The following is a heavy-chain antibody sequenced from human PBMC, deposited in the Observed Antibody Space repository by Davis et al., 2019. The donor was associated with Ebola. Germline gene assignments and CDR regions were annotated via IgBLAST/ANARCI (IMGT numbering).Heavy chain of an antibody. J-gene: IGHJ5*02. V-gene: IGHV4-30-2*01. CDR1: GGSISSGGYS. CDR2: IYHSGST. Sequence: PSETLSLTCAVSGGSISSGGYSWSWIRQPPGKGLEWIGYIYHSGSTYYNPSLKSRVTISVDRSKNQFSLKLSSVTAADTAVYYCARVGSPIVFDPWGQGTLVTVSS. CDR3: ARVGSPIVFDP. D-gene: IGHD2-15*01.